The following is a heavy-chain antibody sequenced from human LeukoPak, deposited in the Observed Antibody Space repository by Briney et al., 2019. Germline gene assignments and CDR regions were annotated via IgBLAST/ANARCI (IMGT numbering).Heavy chain of an antibody. CDR2: IWYDGRNK. J-gene: IGHJ3*02. CDR3: ARVNRGDAFDI. V-gene: IGHV3-33*01. D-gene: IGHD3-16*02. Sequence: GRSLRLSCAASGFTFSSYGMHSVRQAPGKGLEWVAVIWYDGRNKFYADSLKGRFTISRDNSKNTLYLQMDSLRAEDTAVYYCARVNRGDAFDIWGQGTLVTVSS. CDR1: GFTFSSYG.